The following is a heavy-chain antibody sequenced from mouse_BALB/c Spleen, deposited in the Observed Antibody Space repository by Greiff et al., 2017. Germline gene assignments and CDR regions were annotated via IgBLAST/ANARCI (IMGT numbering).Heavy chain of an antibody. CDR1: GFSLTSYG. J-gene: IGHJ4*01. V-gene: IGHV2-9*02. CDR2: IWAGGST. CDR3: ARDHFLEAMDY. D-gene: IGHD2-10*02. Sequence: QVHVKQSGPGLVAPSQSLSITCTVSGFSLTSYGVHWVRQPPGKGLEWLGVIWAGGSTNYNSALMSRLSISKDNSKSQVFLKMNSLQTDDTAMYYCARDHFLEAMDYWGQGTSVTVSS.